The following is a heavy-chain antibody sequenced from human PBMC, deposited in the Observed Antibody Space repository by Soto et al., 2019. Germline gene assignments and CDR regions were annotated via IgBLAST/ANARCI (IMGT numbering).Heavy chain of an antibody. D-gene: IGHD4-4*01. CDR2: INSDGSRT. Sequence: GGSLRLSCAASGFTFTDYWTHWVRQAPGKGLVWASRINSDGSRTSYADSVTGRFTISRDNAKNTLYLQMNSLRVEDTALYYCARETYRGFYFDYWGQGTLVTVSS. CDR3: ARETYRGFYFDY. CDR1: GFTFTDYW. J-gene: IGHJ4*02. V-gene: IGHV3-74*01.